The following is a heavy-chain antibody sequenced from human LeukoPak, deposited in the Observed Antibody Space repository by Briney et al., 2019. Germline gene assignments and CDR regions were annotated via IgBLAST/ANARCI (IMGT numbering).Heavy chain of an antibody. Sequence: GGSLRLSCAASGFSFRSFAMSWVRQAPGKGLEWVSASSGDGGNTDYANSVKGRFTISRDNSKNTIYLQMNSLRADDTAVYYCAKQGRNGLVDSWGQGTLVTVSS. CDR3: AKQGRNGLVDS. V-gene: IGHV3-23*01. CDR1: GFSFRSFA. D-gene: IGHD1-14*01. CDR2: SSGDGGNT. J-gene: IGHJ4*02.